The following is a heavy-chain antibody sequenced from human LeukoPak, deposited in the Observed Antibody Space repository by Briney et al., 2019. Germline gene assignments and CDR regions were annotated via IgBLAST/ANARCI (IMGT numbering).Heavy chain of an antibody. V-gene: IGHV4-39*07. J-gene: IGHJ4*02. D-gene: IGHD5-12*01. CDR3: ARDQYSGYDFDY. Sequence: SETLSLTCTVSGGSISSGDYYWSWIRQPPGKGLEWIGSIYHSGSTYYNPSLKSRVTISVDTSKNQFSLKLSSVTAADTAVYYCARDQYSGYDFDYWGQGTLVTVSS. CDR2: IYHSGST. CDR1: GGSISSGDYY.